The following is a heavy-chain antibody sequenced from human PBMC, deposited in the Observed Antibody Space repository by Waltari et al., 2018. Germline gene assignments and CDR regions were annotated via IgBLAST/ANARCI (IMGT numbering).Heavy chain of an antibody. D-gene: IGHD2-8*01. CDR1: GGSFSGYY. CDR2: INHSGST. J-gene: IGHJ6*02. Sequence: QVQLQQWGAGLLKPSETLSLTCAVYGGSFSGYYWSWIRQPPGKGLEWIGEINHSGSTNSNPSLKSRVTISVDTSKNQFSLKLSSVTAADTAVYYCARFRAPMVYAHRYGMDVWGQGTTVTVSS. V-gene: IGHV4-34*01. CDR3: ARFRAPMVYAHRYGMDV.